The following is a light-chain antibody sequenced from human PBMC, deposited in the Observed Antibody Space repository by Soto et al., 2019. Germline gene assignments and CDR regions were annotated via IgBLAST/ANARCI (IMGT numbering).Light chain of an antibody. CDR3: PSYYSSRRAV. Sequence: QSVLTQPPSVSGAPGQRVTISCTGSSFNIGADYYVPWYQQLPGTAPKLLIYDNSNRPSGGPNRFSGSKSGITASLTITGLQAEDEADYYCPSYYSSRRAVFGSGTKLTVL. J-gene: IGLJ1*01. CDR1: SFNIGADYY. CDR2: DNS. V-gene: IGLV1-40*01.